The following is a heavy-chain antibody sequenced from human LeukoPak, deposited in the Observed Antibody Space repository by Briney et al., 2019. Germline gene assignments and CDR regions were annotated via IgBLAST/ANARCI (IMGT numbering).Heavy chain of an antibody. V-gene: IGHV1-18*01. CDR1: GYTFTSYG. CDR2: ISAYNGNT. D-gene: IGHD3-22*01. J-gene: IGHJ3*02. Sequence: GASVKVSCKASGYTFTSYGISRVRQAPGQGLEWMGWISAYNGNTNYAQKLQGRVTMTTDTSTSTAYMELRSLRSDDTAVYYCARDRITMIVVAPPAFDIWGQGTMVTVSS. CDR3: ARDRITMIVVAPPAFDI.